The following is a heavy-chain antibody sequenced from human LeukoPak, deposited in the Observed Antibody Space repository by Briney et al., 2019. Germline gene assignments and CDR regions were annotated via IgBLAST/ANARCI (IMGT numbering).Heavy chain of an antibody. V-gene: IGHV3-48*01. CDR1: GFTFSSYS. J-gene: IGHJ6*03. CDR3: ARFAAGGSYYYYMDV. CDR2: IVSSGETI. Sequence: PGGSLRLSCAASGFTFSSYSMNWVRQAPGKGLEWVSYIVSSGETINYADSVKGRFTISRDNAKNSLYLQMNSLRADDTAVYYCARFAAGGSYYYYMDVWGKGTTVTVSS. D-gene: IGHD6-25*01.